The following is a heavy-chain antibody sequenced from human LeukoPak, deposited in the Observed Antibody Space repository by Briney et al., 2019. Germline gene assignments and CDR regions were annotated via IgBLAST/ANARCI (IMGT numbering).Heavy chain of an antibody. CDR2: ISSSGSTI. D-gene: IGHD3-22*01. CDR3: ASKRITMTD. J-gene: IGHJ4*02. Sequence: GGSLRLSCAASGFTFSSYEMNWVRQAPGKGLEWVSYISSSGSTIYYADSVKGRFTISRDNSKNTLYLQMNSLRAEDTAVYYCASKRITMTDWGQGTLVTVSS. CDR1: GFTFSSYE. V-gene: IGHV3-48*03.